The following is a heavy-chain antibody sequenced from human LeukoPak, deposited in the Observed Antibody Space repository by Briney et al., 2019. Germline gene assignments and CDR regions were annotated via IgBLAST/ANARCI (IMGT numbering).Heavy chain of an antibody. CDR3: AKAGPYSSSSPLDY. D-gene: IGHD6-6*01. CDR2: ICWDGGST. CDR1: GFTFDDYT. J-gene: IGHJ4*02. Sequence: PGGSLRLSCAASGFTFDDYTMHWVRQAPGKGLEWVSLICWDGGSTYSADSVKGGFTISRDNSKNSLYLQMNSLRTEDTALYYCAKAGPYSSSSPLDYWGQGTLVPVPS. V-gene: IGHV3-43*01.